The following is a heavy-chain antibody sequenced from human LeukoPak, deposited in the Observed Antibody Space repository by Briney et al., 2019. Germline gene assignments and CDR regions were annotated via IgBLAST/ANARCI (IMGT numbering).Heavy chain of an antibody. CDR2: IYYSGST. CDR1: GGSISSYY. CDR3: ARRTYYYDSSGYRWGYYFDY. J-gene: IGHJ4*02. V-gene: IGHV4-59*12. Sequence: SETLSLTCAVSGGSISSYYWSWIRQPPGKGLEWIGYIYYSGSTYYNPSLKSRVTISVDTSKNQFSLKLSSVTAADTAVYYCARRTYYYDSSGYRWGYYFDYWGQGTLVTVSS. D-gene: IGHD3-22*01.